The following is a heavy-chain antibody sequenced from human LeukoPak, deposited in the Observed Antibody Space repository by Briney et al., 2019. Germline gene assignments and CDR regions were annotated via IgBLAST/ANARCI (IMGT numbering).Heavy chain of an antibody. CDR3: AKASGFGLYYFDY. CDR2: ISGSGGST. J-gene: IGHJ4*02. CDR1: GFTFSSYA. D-gene: IGHD5-12*01. V-gene: IGHV3-23*01. Sequence: GGSLRLSCAASGFTFSSYAMSWVRQAPGKGLEWASAISGSGGSTYYADSVKGRFTISRDNSKNTLYLQMNSLRAEDTAVYYCAKASGFGLYYFDYWGQGTLVTVSS.